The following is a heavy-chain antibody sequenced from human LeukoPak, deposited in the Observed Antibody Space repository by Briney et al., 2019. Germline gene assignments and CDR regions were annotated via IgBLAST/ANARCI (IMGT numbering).Heavy chain of an antibody. CDR2: INHSGST. J-gene: IGHJ4*02. Sequence: SETLSLTCAVYGGSFSGYYWSWIRQPPGKGLEWIGEINHSGSTNYNPSLKSRVTISVDTSKNQFSLKLSSVTAADTAVYYCARDAYYYDSSGYYTYISFDYWGQGTLVTVSS. CDR1: GGSFSGYY. D-gene: IGHD3-22*01. CDR3: ARDAYYYDSSGYYTYISFDY. V-gene: IGHV4-34*01.